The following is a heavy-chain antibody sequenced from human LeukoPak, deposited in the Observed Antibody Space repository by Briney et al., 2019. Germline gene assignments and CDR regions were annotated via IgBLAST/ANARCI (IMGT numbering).Heavy chain of an antibody. CDR2: ISGGADST. CDR3: AKILWRYGDLSPHDY. V-gene: IGHV3-23*01. Sequence: GGSLRLSCAASGFTFSYYAMSWVRQAPGKGLEWVSVISGGADSTYYADSVKGRFTISRDNSKNTLYLQMSSLRDEDTAVYYCAKILWRYGDLSPHDYWGQGTLVTV. J-gene: IGHJ4*02. D-gene: IGHD4-17*01. CDR1: GFTFSYYA.